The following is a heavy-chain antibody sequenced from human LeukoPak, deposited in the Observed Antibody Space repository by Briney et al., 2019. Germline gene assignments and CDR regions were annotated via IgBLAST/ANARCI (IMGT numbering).Heavy chain of an antibody. Sequence: ASVKVSCKASGYTFTKYYIHWVRQAPGQGLEWMGWINPNSGGTNYAQKFQGRVTMTRDTSISTAYMELSRLRSDDTAVYYCARTRADIAARPLFLWGQGTLVTVSS. D-gene: IGHD6-6*01. CDR1: GYTFTKYY. V-gene: IGHV1-2*02. J-gene: IGHJ4*02. CDR3: ARTRADIAARPLFL. CDR2: INPNSGGT.